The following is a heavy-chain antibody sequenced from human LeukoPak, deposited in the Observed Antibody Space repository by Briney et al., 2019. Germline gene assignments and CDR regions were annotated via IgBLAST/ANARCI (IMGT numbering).Heavy chain of an antibody. V-gene: IGHV3-11*01. CDR3: ARDIGTSYNWFDP. CDR2: ISSSGSTI. J-gene: IGHJ5*02. Sequence: PGGSLRLSCAASGFTFSDYYMSWIRQAPGKGLEWVSYISSSGSTIYYADSVKGQFTISRDNAKNSLYLQMNSLRAEDTAVYYCARDIGTSYNWFDPWGQGTLVTVSS. D-gene: IGHD2-2*01. CDR1: GFTFSDYY.